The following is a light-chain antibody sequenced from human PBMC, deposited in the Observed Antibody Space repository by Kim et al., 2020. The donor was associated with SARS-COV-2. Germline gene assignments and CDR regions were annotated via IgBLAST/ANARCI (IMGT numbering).Light chain of an antibody. CDR2: GAT. CDR1: HSVSSIA. CDR3: QQYGSSRGT. J-gene: IGKJ4*01. Sequence: GNSALLCCRARHSVSSIALAWYQPSQGQPLRILNDGATSGATGNRDRFSGSGSGIDFTIASSRLEAEDFEVYYYQQYGSSRGTFGRGTKVDIK. V-gene: IGKV3-20*01.